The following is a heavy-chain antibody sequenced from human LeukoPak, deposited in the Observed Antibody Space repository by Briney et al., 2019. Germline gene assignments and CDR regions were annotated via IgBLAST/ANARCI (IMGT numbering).Heavy chain of an antibody. Sequence: SETLSLTCAVYGGSFSGYYWSWIRQPPGKGLEWIGEINHSGSTNYNPSLKSRVTISVDTSKNQFSLKLSSVTAADTAVYYCARAYRTSYYFDYWGQGTLVTVSS. V-gene: IGHV4-34*01. J-gene: IGHJ4*02. D-gene: IGHD6-6*01. CDR1: GGSFSGYY. CDR2: INHSGST. CDR3: ARAYRTSYYFDY.